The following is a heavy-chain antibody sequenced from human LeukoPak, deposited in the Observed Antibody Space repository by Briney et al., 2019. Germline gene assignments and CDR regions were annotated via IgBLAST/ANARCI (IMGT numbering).Heavy chain of an antibody. Sequence: HSGGSLRLSCAASGFTFSSYAMHWVRQAPGKGLEWVAVISYDGSNKYYADSVKGRFTISRDNSKNTLYLQMNSLRAEDTAVYYCARDRSYYDYWGQGTLVTVSS. CDR2: ISYDGSNK. CDR3: ARDRSYYDY. V-gene: IGHV3-30*14. CDR1: GFTFSSYA. J-gene: IGHJ4*02.